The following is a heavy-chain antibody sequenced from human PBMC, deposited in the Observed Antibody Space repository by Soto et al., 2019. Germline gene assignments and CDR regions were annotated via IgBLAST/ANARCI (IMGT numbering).Heavy chain of an antibody. V-gene: IGHV3-30-3*01. J-gene: IGHJ6*02. CDR1: GFTFSTHA. D-gene: IGHD3-16*01. CDR2: ISYDGSNK. Sequence: GGSLRLSCAASGFTFSTHAMHWVRQAPGKGLEWVALISYDGSNKYYADSVKGRFTISRDNSKNTLYLQMNSLRVEDTAVYYCARGTSGGWPLGYYYYGMDVWGQGTTVTVSS. CDR3: ARGTSGGWPLGYYYYGMDV.